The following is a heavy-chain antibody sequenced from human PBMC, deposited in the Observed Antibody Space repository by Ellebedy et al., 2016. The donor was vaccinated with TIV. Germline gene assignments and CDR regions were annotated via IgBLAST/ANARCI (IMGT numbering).Heavy chain of an antibody. V-gene: IGHV4-59*01. Sequence: MPSETLSLTCTVSGGSLSGYYWSWIRQSPGKGLEWLGYIFYTWRTNYNPSLRSRITMSVDPSRNQLSLNLTSVTAADTAVYYCARSGIRIFGETDVFDMWGQGTVVTVSS. CDR1: GGSLSGYY. J-gene: IGHJ3*02. D-gene: IGHD3-3*02. CDR3: ARSGIRIFGETDVFDM. CDR2: IFYTWRT.